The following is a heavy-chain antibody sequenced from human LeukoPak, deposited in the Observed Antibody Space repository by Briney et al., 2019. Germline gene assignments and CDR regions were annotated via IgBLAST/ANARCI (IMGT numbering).Heavy chain of an antibody. CDR1: GGSISSGSYY. CDR2: IYTSGST. V-gene: IGHV4-61*02. Sequence: SQTLSLTCTVSGGSISSGSYYWSWIRQPAGKGLEWIGRIYTSGSTNYNPSLKSRVTISVDTSKNQFSLKLSSVTAADTAVYYCARVRGANYYYYMDVWGKGTTVTVSS. D-gene: IGHD3-10*01. CDR3: ARVRGANYYYYMDV. J-gene: IGHJ6*03.